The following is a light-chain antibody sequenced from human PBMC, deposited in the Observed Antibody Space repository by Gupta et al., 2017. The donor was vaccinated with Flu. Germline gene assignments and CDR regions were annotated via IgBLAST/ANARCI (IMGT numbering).Light chain of an antibody. CDR2: RDD. CDR3: QLWDTRSYV. J-gene: IGLJ1*01. CDR1: NIEMKH. V-gene: IGLV3-9*01. Sequence: SYDLTQALSVSVALGQTAKITCDGENIEMKHVHWYQQKPGQAPVLVIFRDDNRPSGVPERFSGSNSGNTATLTISRAQAGDEADYYCQLWDTRSYVFGTGTKVTVL.